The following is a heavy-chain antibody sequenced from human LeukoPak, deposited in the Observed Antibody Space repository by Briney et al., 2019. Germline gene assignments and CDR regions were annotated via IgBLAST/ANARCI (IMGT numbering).Heavy chain of an antibody. CDR2: ISDIGSI. D-gene: IGHD3-3*01. Sequence: SETLSLTCTVSGGSISSYYWSWIRQPPGKGLEWIAYISDIGSINYNPSLKSRVTISLDTSKNQFSLKLSSVTAADTAVYYCARGPSSSPRITIFGVVIWKRFDPWGQGTLVTVSS. CDR3: ARGPSSSPRITIFGVVIWKRFDP. V-gene: IGHV4-59*12. CDR1: GGSISSYY. J-gene: IGHJ5*02.